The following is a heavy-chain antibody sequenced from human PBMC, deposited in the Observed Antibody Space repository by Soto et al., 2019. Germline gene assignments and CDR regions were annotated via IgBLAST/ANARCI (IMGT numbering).Heavy chain of an antibody. J-gene: IGHJ6*03. CDR3: ATDGRLDGDSHPHYYYYYMDV. CDR1: GYTLTELS. D-gene: IGHD4-17*01. V-gene: IGHV1-24*01. Sequence: ASVKVSCKVSGYTLTELSMHWVRQAPGKGLEWMGGFDPEDGETIYAQKFQGRVTMTEDTFTDTAYMELSSLRSEDTAVYYCATDGRLDGDSHPHYYYYYMDVWGKGTTVTVSS. CDR2: FDPEDGET.